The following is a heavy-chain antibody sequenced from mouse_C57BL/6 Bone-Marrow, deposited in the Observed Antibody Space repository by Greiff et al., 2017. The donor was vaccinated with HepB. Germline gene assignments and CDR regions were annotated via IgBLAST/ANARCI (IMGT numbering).Heavy chain of an antibody. V-gene: IGHV1-72*01. CDR2: IDPNSGGT. J-gene: IGHJ2*01. Sequence: VQLQQPGAELVKPGASVKLSCKASGYTFTSYWMHWVKQRPGRGLEWIGRIDPNSGGTKYHEKFKSKATLTVDKPSSTAYMQLSSLTSEDSAVYYCARDRANYYGSSPYYFDYWGQGTTLTVSS. CDR1: GYTFTSYW. CDR3: ARDRANYYGSSPYYFDY. D-gene: IGHD1-1*01.